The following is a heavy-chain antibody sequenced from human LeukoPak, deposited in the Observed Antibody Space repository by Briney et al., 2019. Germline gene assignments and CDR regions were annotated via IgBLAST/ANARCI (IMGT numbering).Heavy chain of an antibody. V-gene: IGHV4-34*01. Sequence: SETLPLTCAVYGGSFSGYYWSWIRQPPGKGLEGIGEINHSGITNYNPSLKSRVTISVDTSKNQFSLKLSSVTAADTAVYYCARAGDCSSTSCYPTADFDYWGQGTLATVSS. D-gene: IGHD2-2*01. CDR2: INHSGIT. CDR1: GGSFSGYY. J-gene: IGHJ4*02. CDR3: ARAGDCSSTSCYPTADFDY.